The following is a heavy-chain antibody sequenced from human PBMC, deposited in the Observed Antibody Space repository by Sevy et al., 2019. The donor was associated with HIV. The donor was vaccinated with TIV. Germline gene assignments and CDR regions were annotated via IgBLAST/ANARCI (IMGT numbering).Heavy chain of an antibody. CDR2: ITSSGSTI. D-gene: IGHD2-2*01. CDR3: ARGWRAIDLGSCSNTGCYVLYS. Sequence: GGSLRLSCAASGFMFSDYYMSWIRQAPGKGLEWVSYITSSGSTIYYAESVKGRFNISRDNAKNSLYLQMNSLRAEDTAIYYCARGWRAIDLGSCSNTGCYVLYSWGQGTLVTVSS. V-gene: IGHV3-11*01. J-gene: IGHJ4*02. CDR1: GFMFSDYY.